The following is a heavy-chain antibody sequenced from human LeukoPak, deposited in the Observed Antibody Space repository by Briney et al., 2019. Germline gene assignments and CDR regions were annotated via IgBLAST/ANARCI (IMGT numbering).Heavy chain of an antibody. CDR2: IFTSGST. Sequence: SETLSLTCTVSGGSISSDYWSWIRQPAGKGLEWMGRIFTSGSTSYNPSLKSRVTMSLDTSKNQFSLKPSSVTAADTAVYFCSRGGANDLWGQGTLVTVSS. D-gene: IGHD3-16*01. CDR1: GGSISSDY. CDR3: SRGGANDL. V-gene: IGHV4-4*07. J-gene: IGHJ5*02.